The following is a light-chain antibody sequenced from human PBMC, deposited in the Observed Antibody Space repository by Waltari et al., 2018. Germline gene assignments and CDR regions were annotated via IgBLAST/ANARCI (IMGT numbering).Light chain of an antibody. Sequence: HSVLTQPPSASATPGQRVTISCSGSSSHIGSNTVTWSQHLPGMAPKLLIYSYDQRPSAVPDRLSGSKSGSSASLAISGLQSEDEADYYCAAWDDGPDGPVFGGGTKLTVL. J-gene: IGLJ2*01. CDR2: SYD. CDR3: AAWDDGPDGPV. CDR1: SSHIGSNT. V-gene: IGLV1-44*01.